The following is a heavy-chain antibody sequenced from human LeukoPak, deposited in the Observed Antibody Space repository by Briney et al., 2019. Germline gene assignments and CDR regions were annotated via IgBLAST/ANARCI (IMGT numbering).Heavy chain of an antibody. CDR3: AKDDYCSGGSCYSVRFDY. V-gene: IGHV3-23*01. D-gene: IGHD2-15*01. Sequence: GGSLRLSCAASGFTFSGYAMSWVRQAPGKGLEWVSGISGSGGSTYYADSVKGRFTISRDNSKNTLYLQMNSLRAEDTAVYYCAKDDYCSGGSCYSVRFDYWGQGTLVTVSS. CDR1: GFTFSGYA. J-gene: IGHJ4*02. CDR2: ISGSGGST.